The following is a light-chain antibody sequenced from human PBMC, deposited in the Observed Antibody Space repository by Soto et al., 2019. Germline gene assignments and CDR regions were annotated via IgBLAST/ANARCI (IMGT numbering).Light chain of an antibody. Sequence: EIVLTQSPGTLSSSPGEGATVSCRVSQSINSKSLVWYQRTFGQAPRLLIYNTSSRASGIPDRFSGSGSGTDFTLSISMLEPEDVAVYYCQHYGGSFIFGPGTKVDFK. V-gene: IGKV3-20*01. J-gene: IGKJ3*01. CDR1: QSINSKS. CDR2: NTS. CDR3: QHYGGSFI.